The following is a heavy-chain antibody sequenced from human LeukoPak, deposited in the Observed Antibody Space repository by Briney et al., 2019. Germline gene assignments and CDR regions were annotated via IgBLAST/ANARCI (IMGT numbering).Heavy chain of an antibody. V-gene: IGHV4-59*01. CDR3: AANRGADYYFDY. CDR1: GGSISSYY. Sequence: PETLSLACTVSGGSISSYYWSWIRQPPGKGLEWIGYIYYSGSTNYNPSLKSRVTISVDTSKNQFSLKLSSVTAADTAAYYCAANRGADYYFDYWGQGTLVSVSS. CDR2: IYYSGST. J-gene: IGHJ4*02. D-gene: IGHD3-10*01.